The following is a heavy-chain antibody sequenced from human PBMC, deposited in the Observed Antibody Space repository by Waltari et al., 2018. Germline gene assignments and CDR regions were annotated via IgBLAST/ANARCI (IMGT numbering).Heavy chain of an antibody. CDR3: AREGIVGATTQFDY. CDR1: GYSIRSGYY. D-gene: IGHD1-26*01. V-gene: IGHV4-38-2*02. J-gene: IGHJ4*02. Sequence: QVQLQESGPGLVKPSETLSLTCAVSGYSIRSGYYWGWIRQPPGKGLEWIGSIYHSGSTYYNPSLKSRVTISVDTSKNQFSLKLSSVTAADTAVYYCAREGIVGATTQFDYWGQGTLVTVSS. CDR2: IYHSGST.